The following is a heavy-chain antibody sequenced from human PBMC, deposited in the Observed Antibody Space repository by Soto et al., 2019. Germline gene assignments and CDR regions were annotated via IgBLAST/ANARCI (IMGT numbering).Heavy chain of an antibody. CDR2: IIPIFGTA. CDR3: ARVFYDSSGYYYPDY. J-gene: IGHJ4*02. V-gene: IGHV1-69*13. Sequence: ASVKVSCKASGGTFSSYAISWVRQAPGQGLEWMGGIIPIFGTANYAQKFQGRVTITADESTSTAYMELSSLRSEDTAVYYCARVFYDSSGYYYPDYWGQGTLVTVSS. CDR1: GGTFSSYA. D-gene: IGHD3-22*01.